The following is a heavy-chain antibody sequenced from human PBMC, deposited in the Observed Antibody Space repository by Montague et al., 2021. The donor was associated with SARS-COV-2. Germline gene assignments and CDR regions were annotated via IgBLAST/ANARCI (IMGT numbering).Heavy chain of an antibody. CDR3: ARLVWFGELSSENWFDP. V-gene: IGHV4-39*01. Sequence: SETLSLTCTVSGGSISSSSNYWGWIRQPPGKGLEWIGSNYYSGSTYYNSSLKSRVTISVDTSKSQFSLKLNSVTAADTAVYYCARLVWFGELSSENWFDPWGQGTLVTVSS. D-gene: IGHD3-10*01. J-gene: IGHJ5*02. CDR2: NYYSGST. CDR1: GGSISSSSNY.